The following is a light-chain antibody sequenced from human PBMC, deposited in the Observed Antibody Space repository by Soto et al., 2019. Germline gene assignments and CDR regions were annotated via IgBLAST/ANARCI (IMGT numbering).Light chain of an antibody. V-gene: IGKV1-27*01. CDR1: QDISVY. CDR3: QKYNSAPLT. Sequence: DIQMTQSPSSLSASLGDRVTITCRASQDISVYLAWFQQKPGKVPKLLIYAASTLQSGVPSRFSGSGSGTDFTLTISSLQPEDVATYYCQKYNSAPLTFVGGTKVEIK. J-gene: IGKJ4*01. CDR2: AAS.